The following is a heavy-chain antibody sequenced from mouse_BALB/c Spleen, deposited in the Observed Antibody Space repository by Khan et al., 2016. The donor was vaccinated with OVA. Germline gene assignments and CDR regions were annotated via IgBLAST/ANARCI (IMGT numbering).Heavy chain of an antibody. Sequence: EVELVESGGDLVKPGGSLKLSCAASGFTFSTYGMSWVRQTPDKRWEWVATVSTCGSYTYYPDILKGRLNISRDNAKDNLNEQMRGMKSEETGMFYCTRLAYYYDSEGFAYWGQRTLVNVSA. CDR2: VSTCGSYT. CDR1: GFTFSTYG. D-gene: IGHD1-1*01. V-gene: IGHV5-6*01. CDR3: TRLAYYYDSEGFAY. J-gene: IGHJ3*01.